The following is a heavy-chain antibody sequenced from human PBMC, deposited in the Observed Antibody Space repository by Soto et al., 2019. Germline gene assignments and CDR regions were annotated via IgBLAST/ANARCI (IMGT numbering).Heavy chain of an antibody. CDR2: IYYSGST. V-gene: IGHV4-31*03. D-gene: IGHD3-10*01. J-gene: IGHJ4*02. Sequence: QVQLQESGPGLVKPSQTLSLTCTVSGGSISSGGYYWSWIRQHPGKGLEWIGYIYYSGSTYYNPSLNSRLTXSXXXSXKQFDLKLSSVTAADTAVYYCATYGSGTYTPTTFDYWGQGTLVTVSS. CDR1: GGSISSGGYY. CDR3: ATYGSGTYTPTTFDY.